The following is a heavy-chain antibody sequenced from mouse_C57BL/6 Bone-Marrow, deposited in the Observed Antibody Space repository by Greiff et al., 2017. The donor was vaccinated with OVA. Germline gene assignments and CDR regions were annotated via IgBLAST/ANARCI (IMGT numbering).Heavy chain of an antibody. CDR3: AGAPYYSLYYFDY. Sequence: EVHLVESGGGLVKPGGSLKLSCAASGFTFSSYAMSWVRQTTEKRLEWVATISDGGSYTYYPDNVKGRFTISRDNAKNNLYLQMSHLKSEDTAMYYCAGAPYYSLYYFDYWGQGTTLTVSS. V-gene: IGHV5-4*01. J-gene: IGHJ2*01. CDR2: ISDGGSYT. D-gene: IGHD2-12*01. CDR1: GFTFSSYA.